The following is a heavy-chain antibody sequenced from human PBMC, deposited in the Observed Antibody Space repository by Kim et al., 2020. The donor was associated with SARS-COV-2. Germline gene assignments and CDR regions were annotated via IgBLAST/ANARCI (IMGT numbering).Heavy chain of an antibody. CDR2: IKQDGSEK. D-gene: IGHD3-10*02. Sequence: GGSLRLSCAASGFTFSSYWMSWVRQAPGKGLEWVANIKQDGSEKYYVDSVKGRFTISRDNAKNSLYLQMTSLRAEDTAVYYCPRAGYYVGDAFDIWGQGTRVTVSS. V-gene: IGHV3-7*01. J-gene: IGHJ3*02. CDR3: PRAGYYVGDAFDI. CDR1: GFTFSSYW.